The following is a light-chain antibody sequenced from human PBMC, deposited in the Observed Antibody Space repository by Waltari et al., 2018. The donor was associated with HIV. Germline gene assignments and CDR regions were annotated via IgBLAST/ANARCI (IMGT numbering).Light chain of an antibody. Sequence: QSALAQPASVSGSPGQSITITCTGTTSDIGALNYVSWYQHHPGKAPKLIIYGVSERPSGISNRFSASKSGNTASLTISGLQSEDEADYHCSSYTTITSYVFGTGTKVTVL. J-gene: IGLJ1*01. V-gene: IGLV2-14*03. CDR3: SSYTTITSYV. CDR1: TSDIGALNY. CDR2: GVS.